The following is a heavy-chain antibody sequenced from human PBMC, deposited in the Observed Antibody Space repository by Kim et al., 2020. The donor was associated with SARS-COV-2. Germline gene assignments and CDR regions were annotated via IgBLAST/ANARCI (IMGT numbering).Heavy chain of an antibody. Sequence: GGSLRLSCEASGFTFSSYAMHWVRQAPGKGLEWVAVISYDGSNKYYADSVKGRFTISRDNSKNTLSLQMNNLKSEDTAVYYCASGTRVGATVSPPFDYWGQGTLVTVSS. CDR3: ASGTRVGATVSPPFDY. D-gene: IGHD1-26*01. CDR2: ISYDGSNK. V-gene: IGHV3-30*04. J-gene: IGHJ4*02. CDR1: GFTFSSYA.